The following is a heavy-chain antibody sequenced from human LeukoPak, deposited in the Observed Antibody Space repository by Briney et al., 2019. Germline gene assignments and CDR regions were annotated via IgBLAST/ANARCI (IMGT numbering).Heavy chain of an antibody. D-gene: IGHD2-2*01. CDR1: GFTFSSFA. J-gene: IGHJ4*02. CDR3: AKALVVVVPAAADY. Sequence: GGSLRLSCAASGFTFSSFAMSWVRQAPGKGLEWVSAISGSGGSTHYADSVKGRFTISRDNSKNTLYLQMNSLRAEDTAVYYCAKALVVVVPAAADYWGQGTLVTVSS. CDR2: ISGSGGST. V-gene: IGHV3-23*01.